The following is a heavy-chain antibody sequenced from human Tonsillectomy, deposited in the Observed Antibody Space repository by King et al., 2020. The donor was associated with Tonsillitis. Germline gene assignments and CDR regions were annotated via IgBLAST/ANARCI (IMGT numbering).Heavy chain of an antibody. CDR3: TTERGGQVPATEGYFDS. D-gene: IGHD2-2*01. J-gene: IGHJ4*02. CDR2: IKSKTDGGTT. CDR1: GFTFSNVW. V-gene: IGHV3-15*01. Sequence: VQLVESGGGLVKPGGSLRLSCAASGFTFSNVWMSWVRQAPGKGLEWVGRIKSKTDGGTTDYAAPVKGRFTISRDDSKNTLYLQMNSLKTEDTAVYYCTTERGGQVPATEGYFDSWGQGALVTVSS.